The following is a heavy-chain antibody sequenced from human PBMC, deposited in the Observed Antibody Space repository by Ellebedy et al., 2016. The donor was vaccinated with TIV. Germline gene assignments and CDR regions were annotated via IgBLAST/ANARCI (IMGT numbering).Heavy chain of an antibody. CDR3: ARDGGLSSPLEWLLPHYYYYYMDV. CDR2: ISYDGSNK. CDR1: GFTFSSYA. D-gene: IGHD3-3*01. V-gene: IGHV3-30-3*01. Sequence: GESLKISXAASGFTFSSYAMHWVRQAPGKGLEWVAVISYDGSNKYYADSVKGRFTISRDNSKNTLYLQMNSLRAEDTAVYYCARDGGLSSPLEWLLPHYYYYYMDVWGKGTTVTVSS. J-gene: IGHJ6*03.